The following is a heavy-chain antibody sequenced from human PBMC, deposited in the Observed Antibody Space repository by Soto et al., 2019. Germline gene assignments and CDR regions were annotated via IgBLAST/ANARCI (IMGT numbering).Heavy chain of an antibody. CDR1: GGSISSGGYY. J-gene: IGHJ5*02. CDR2: IYHSGST. V-gene: IGHV4-39*07. D-gene: IGHD2-2*01. Sequence: SETLSLTCSVSGGSISSGGYYWSWIRQPPGKGLEWIGSIYHSGSTYYNPSLKSRVTISVDTSKNQFSLKLSSVTAADTAVYYCARDTTPYCSSTSCYFSAWGQGTLVTVS. CDR3: ARDTTPYCSSTSCYFSA.